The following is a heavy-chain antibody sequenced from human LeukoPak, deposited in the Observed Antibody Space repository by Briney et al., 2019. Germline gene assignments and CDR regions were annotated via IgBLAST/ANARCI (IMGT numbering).Heavy chain of an antibody. CDR2: INPNSGGT. CDR3: ARIPNYYDSSGYPSWFDP. J-gene: IGHJ5*02. V-gene: IGHV1-2*02. Sequence: ASVKVSCKASGYTFTGYYMHWVRQAPGQGLEWMGWINPNSGGTNYAQKFQGRVTMTRDTSISTAYMELSRLRSDDTAMYYCARIPNYYDSSGYPSWFDPWGQGALVTVSS. D-gene: IGHD3-22*01. CDR1: GYTFTGYY.